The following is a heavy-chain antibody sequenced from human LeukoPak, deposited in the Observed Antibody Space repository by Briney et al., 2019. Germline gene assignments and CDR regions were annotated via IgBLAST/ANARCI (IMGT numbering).Heavy chain of an antibody. CDR1: GGSISSYY. V-gene: IGHV4-59*01. D-gene: IGHD3-10*01. CDR3: ARERDYYGSGSYPPPGNWFDP. J-gene: IGHJ5*02. CDR2: IYYSGST. Sequence: SETLSLTCTVSGGSISSYYWNWIRQPPGKGLEWIGYIYYSGSTNYNPSLKSRVTISVDTSKNQFSLKLSSVTAADTAVYYCARERDYYGSGSYPPPGNWFDPWGQGTLVTVSS.